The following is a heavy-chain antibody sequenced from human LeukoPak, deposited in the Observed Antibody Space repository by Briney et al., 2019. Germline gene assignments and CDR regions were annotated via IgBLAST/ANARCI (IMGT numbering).Heavy chain of an antibody. J-gene: IGHJ3*02. CDR1: GFSFSSYA. Sequence: PGGSLRLSCAASGFSFSSYAMSWVRQAPGKGLEWVSAIGAGGGTTYYADSVKGRFTISRDNSKNTLYLQMNSLRAEDTAVYYCARDRLYIAVAPDAFDIWGQGTMVTVSS. CDR2: IGAGGGTT. D-gene: IGHD6-19*01. CDR3: ARDRLYIAVAPDAFDI. V-gene: IGHV3-23*01.